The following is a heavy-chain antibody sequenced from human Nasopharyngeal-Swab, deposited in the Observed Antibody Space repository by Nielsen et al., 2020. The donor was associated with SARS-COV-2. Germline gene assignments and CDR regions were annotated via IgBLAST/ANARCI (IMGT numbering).Heavy chain of an antibody. D-gene: IGHD4-17*01. CDR3: AKQRLRAMDY. CDR1: GFTFRTYA. V-gene: IGHV3-23*01. CDR2: ISGTGGSP. J-gene: IGHJ4*02. Sequence: GESLKISCAASGFTFRTYAMHWVRQAPGKGLEWVSGISGTGGSPYYADSVKGRFSISRDNSKNTLYLQMNSLRAEDAAVYYCAKQRLRAMDYWGQGTLVTVSS.